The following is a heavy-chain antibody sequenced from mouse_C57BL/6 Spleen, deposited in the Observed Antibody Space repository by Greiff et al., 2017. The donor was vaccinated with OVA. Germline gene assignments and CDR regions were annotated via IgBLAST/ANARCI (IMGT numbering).Heavy chain of an antibody. V-gene: IGHV10-1*01. J-gene: IGHJ4*01. Sequence: EVKVVESGGGLVQPKGSLKLSCAASGFSFNTYAMNWVRPAPGTGLEWVARIRSKSNNYATYYADSVKDRLTISREDSESMLYLQMNNLKTEDTAMYYCVRHAGRYYDYDGAMDYWGQGTSVTVSS. CDR1: GFSFNTYA. D-gene: IGHD2-4*01. CDR3: VRHAGRYYDYDGAMDY. CDR2: IRSKSNNYAT.